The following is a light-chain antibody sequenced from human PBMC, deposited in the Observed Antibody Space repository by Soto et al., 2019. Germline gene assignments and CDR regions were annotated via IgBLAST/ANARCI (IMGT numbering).Light chain of an antibody. V-gene: IGLV2-11*01. CDR3: CSYAGTHTLL. J-gene: IGLJ2*01. Sequence: QSALTQPRSVSGSPGQSVTISCTGTSSDVGGYNYVSWYQQHPGKAPKLMIYEVSKRPSGAPDRFSGSKSGNTASLTISGLQTEDEADYYCCSYAGTHTLLFGGGTQLTLL. CDR2: EVS. CDR1: SSDVGGYNY.